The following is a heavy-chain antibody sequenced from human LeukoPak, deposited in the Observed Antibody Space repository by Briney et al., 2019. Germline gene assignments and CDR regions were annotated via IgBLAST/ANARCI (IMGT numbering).Heavy chain of an antibody. J-gene: IGHJ4*02. V-gene: IGHV3-66*02. D-gene: IGHD6-6*01. Sequence: ETLSLTCAVYGGSFSGYYWSWIRQPPGKGLEWVSVIYSGGSTYYADSVKGRFTISRDNSKNTLYLQMNSLRAEDTAVYYCARAGDIAARHFDYWGQGTLVTVSS. CDR3: ARAGDIAARHFDY. CDR2: IYSGGST. CDR1: GGSFSGYY.